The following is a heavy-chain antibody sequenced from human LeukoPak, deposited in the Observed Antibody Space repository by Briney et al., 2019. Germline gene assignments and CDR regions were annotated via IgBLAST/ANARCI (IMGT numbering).Heavy chain of an antibody. CDR3: AKNQLWFGGKMDV. CDR2: INTNTGNP. CDR1: GYTFTTYA. D-gene: IGHD3-10*01. V-gene: IGHV7-4-1*02. J-gene: IGHJ6*04. Sequence: ASVKVSCKASGYTFTTYAMNWVRQAPGQGLEWMGWINTNTGNPTYAQGFTGRFVFSLDTSVSTAYLQISSLKAEDTAVYYCAKNQLWFGGKMDVWGKGTTVTISS.